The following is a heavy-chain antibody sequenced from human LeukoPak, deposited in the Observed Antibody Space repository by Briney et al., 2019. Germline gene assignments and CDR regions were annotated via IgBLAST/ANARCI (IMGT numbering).Heavy chain of an antibody. V-gene: IGHV3-23*01. CDR2: FSESGGRT. CDR3: AKEPRHCGGDCFSLLDY. CDR1: GFTFSSND. Sequence: PGGSLRLSCVASGFTFSSNDMSWVRQAPGKGLEWVSIFSESGGRTYYADSVKGRFTISRDTPKNTLYLQMNSLRAEDTAVFYCAKEPRHCGGDCFSLLDYWGQGTLVTVSS. J-gene: IGHJ4*02. D-gene: IGHD2-21*02.